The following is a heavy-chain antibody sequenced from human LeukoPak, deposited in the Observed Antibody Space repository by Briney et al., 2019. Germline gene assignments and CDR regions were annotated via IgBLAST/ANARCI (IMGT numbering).Heavy chain of an antibody. J-gene: IGHJ3*02. D-gene: IGHD3-10*01. CDR1: GFTFSSYG. Sequence: PGGSLRLSCAASGFTFSSYGMHWVRQAPGKGLEWVAFIRYDGSNKYYADSVKGRFTISRDNAKNSLYLQMNSLRAEDTAVYYCARERGRGDAFDIWGQGTMVTVSS. CDR2: IRYDGSNK. V-gene: IGHV3-30*02. CDR3: ARERGRGDAFDI.